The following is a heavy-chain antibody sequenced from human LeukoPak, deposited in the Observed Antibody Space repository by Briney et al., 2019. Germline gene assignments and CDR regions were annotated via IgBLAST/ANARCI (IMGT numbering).Heavy chain of an antibody. V-gene: IGHV4-59*08. D-gene: IGHD2-2*01. Sequence: KPSETLSLTCTVSGGSISSYYWSWIRQPPGKGLEWIGYIYYSGSTNYNPSLKSRVTISVDTSKNQFSLKLSSVTAADTAVYYCARQDCSSTSCYYPDAFDIWGQGTVVTVSS. CDR3: ARQDCSSTSCYYPDAFDI. CDR2: IYYSGST. CDR1: GGSISSYY. J-gene: IGHJ3*02.